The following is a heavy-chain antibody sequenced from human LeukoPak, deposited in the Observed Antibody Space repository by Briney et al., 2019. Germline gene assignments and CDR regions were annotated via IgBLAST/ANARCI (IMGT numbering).Heavy chain of an antibody. CDR2: ISYDGSNK. CDR3: ARGGVYSSGSYYLYYFDY. Sequence: GGSLRLSCVASGFTFSSYAMHWVRQAPGKGLEWLALISYDGSNKYYADSVKGRFTISRDNSKNTLYLQMNSLRAEDTAVYYCARGGVYSSGSYYLYYFDYWGQGTLVTVSS. CDR1: GFTFSSYA. J-gene: IGHJ4*02. D-gene: IGHD6-19*01. V-gene: IGHV3-30-3*01.